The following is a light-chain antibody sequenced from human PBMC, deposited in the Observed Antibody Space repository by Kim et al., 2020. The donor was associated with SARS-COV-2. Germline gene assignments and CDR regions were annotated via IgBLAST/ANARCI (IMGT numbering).Light chain of an antibody. CDR3: QQREDWPLT. CDR2: DAS. Sequence: LSPGERATLSCAASQSIGASLAWFQQKPAQAPMLLIHDASDRATGIPARFSGSGSGTDFTLTISSLQPEDFAVYYCQQREDWPLTFGGGTKVDIK. J-gene: IGKJ4*01. V-gene: IGKV3-11*01. CDR1: QSIGAS.